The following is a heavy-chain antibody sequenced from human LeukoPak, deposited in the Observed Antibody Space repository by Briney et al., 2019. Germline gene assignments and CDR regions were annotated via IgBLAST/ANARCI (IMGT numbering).Heavy chain of an antibody. CDR3: ARDGSSGWYRDYYYGMDV. CDR1: GFTFSSYS. D-gene: IGHD6-19*01. Sequence: GGSLRLSCAASGFTFSSYSMNWVRQAPGKGLEWVSYISSSSSTIYYADSVKGRFTISRDNAKNSLYLQMNSLRDEDTAVYYCARDGSSGWYRDYYYGMDVWGQGTTVTVPS. V-gene: IGHV3-48*02. CDR2: ISSSSSTI. J-gene: IGHJ6*02.